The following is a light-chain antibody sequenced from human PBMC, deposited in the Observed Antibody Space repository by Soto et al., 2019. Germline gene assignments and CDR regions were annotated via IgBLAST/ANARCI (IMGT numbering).Light chain of an antibody. CDR2: GAS. J-gene: IGKJ3*01. CDR3: QNFGDSPFT. V-gene: IGKV3-20*01. Sequence: EIVLMQSPDTLSLSPGERATLSSRASETISSHYIAWYQQKPGQAPRLLIFGASNRATGIPDRFSGSWSGTDFTLTISRLEPEDFAVYYCQNFGDSPFTFGPGTKVDIK. CDR1: ETISSHY.